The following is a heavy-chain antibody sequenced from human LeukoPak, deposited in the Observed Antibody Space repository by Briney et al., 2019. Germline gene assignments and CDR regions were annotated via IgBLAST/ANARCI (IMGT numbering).Heavy chain of an antibody. CDR1: GFTFSSYS. CDR2: ISSSSSYI. Sequence: PGGSLRLSCAASGFTFSSYSMNWVRQAPGKGLEWVSSISSSSSYIYYADSVKGRFTISRDNAKNSLYLQMNSLRAEDTAVYYCARDRPTEQSPRAFDIWGQGTMVTVSS. D-gene: IGHD6-6*01. V-gene: IGHV3-21*01. J-gene: IGHJ3*02. CDR3: ARDRPTEQSPRAFDI.